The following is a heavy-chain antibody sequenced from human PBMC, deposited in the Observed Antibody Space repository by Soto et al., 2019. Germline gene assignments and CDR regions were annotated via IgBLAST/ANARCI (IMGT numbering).Heavy chain of an antibody. J-gene: IGHJ4*02. Sequence: QVQLQESGPGLVKPSQTLSLTCTVSGGSINSGGYYWSWIRQHPGKGLEWIGYLYYVGSTSYNPSLKSRVTISVDTSTNQFSLKLSSVTAADTAVYYCARSAQGFSTGWYIGYWGQGTLVTVSS. CDR2: LYYVGST. D-gene: IGHD6-19*01. CDR1: GGSINSGGYY. V-gene: IGHV4-31*03. CDR3: ARSAQGFSTGWYIGY.